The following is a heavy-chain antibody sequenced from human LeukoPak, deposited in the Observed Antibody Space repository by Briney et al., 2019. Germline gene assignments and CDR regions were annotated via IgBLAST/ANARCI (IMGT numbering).Heavy chain of an antibody. CDR2: ISSSSSNI. D-gene: IGHD6-19*01. V-gene: IGHV3-48*04. CDR1: GFDFSTYS. J-gene: IGHJ4*02. CDR3: ARVGRSGWTVDY. Sequence: GGSLRLSCAASGFDFSTYSIDWVRQAPGKGLEWVSYISSSSSNIYHADSVKGRFTIPRDNAKNSLHLQMNSLRAEDTAVYYCARVGRSGWTVDYWGQGTLVTVSS.